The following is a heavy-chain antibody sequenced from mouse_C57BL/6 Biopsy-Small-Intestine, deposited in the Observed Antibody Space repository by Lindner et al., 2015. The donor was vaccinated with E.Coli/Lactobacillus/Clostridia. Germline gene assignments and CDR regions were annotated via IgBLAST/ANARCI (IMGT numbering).Heavy chain of an antibody. Sequence: VQLQESGPELVKPGASVKISCKASGYSFTGYYIHWVKQSHGKILDWIGYFYPYNGVSTYNQKFKGKATLTVDKSSSTAYMELRSLTSEDSAVYFCARWGTTGLYYFDYWGQGTTLTVSS. D-gene: IGHD1-1*01. CDR2: FYPYNGVS. CDR3: ARWGTTGLYYFDY. V-gene: IGHV1-31*01. J-gene: IGHJ2*01. CDR1: GYSFTGYY.